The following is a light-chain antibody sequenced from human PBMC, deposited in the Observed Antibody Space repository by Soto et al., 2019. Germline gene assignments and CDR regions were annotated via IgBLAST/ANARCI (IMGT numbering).Light chain of an antibody. Sequence: QSVLTQPPSVSGAPGQRVTISCTGSSSNTGAGYDVHWYQQLPGTVPKLLIYANNNRPSGVPDRFSGSKSGTSASLAITGLQAEDEADYYCQAYDGFLSVWVFGGGTKLTVL. CDR2: ANN. J-gene: IGLJ3*02. V-gene: IGLV1-40*01. CDR1: SSNTGAGYD. CDR3: QAYDGFLSVWV.